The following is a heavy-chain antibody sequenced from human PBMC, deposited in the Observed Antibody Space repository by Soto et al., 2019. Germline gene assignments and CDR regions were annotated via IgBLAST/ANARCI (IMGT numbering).Heavy chain of an antibody. CDR3: ARGSGSGSFLIDY. V-gene: IGHV3-30*04. CDR2: TSDDESRR. D-gene: IGHD3-10*01. J-gene: IGHJ4*02. Sequence: ESGGGVVQPGRSLRLSCAASGFTFSNYAMHWVRQAPGKGLEWMAITSDDESRRYYADSVRGRFTISRDNSKNTLYLEMNSLRDEDTALFYCARGSGSGSFLIDYWSQGILVTVSS. CDR1: GFTFSNYA.